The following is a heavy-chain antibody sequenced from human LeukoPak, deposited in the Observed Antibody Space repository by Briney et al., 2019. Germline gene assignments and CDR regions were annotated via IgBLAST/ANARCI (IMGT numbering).Heavy chain of an antibody. Sequence: GASVKVSCKASGYTFTGYYMHWVRQAPGQGLEWMGWINPNSGGTNYAQKFQGRVTMTRDTSNSTAYMELSRLRSDDTAVYYCARDDSGSYYADYWGQGTLVTVSS. CDR2: INPNSGGT. J-gene: IGHJ4*02. D-gene: IGHD1-26*01. V-gene: IGHV1-2*02. CDR3: ARDDSGSYYADY. CDR1: GYTFTGYY.